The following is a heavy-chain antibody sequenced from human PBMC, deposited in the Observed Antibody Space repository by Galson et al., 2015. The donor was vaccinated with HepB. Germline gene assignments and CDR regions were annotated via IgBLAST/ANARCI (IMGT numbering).Heavy chain of an antibody. CDR1: GASISTRNW. Sequence: SETLSLTCTVSGASISTRNWWTWVRQSPGKGLEWLAGGYHSGPFHYKPPPPSRGTISVDTSGNPFSPGLKYVTAADTAIYYCANLGYCSGEDDCHSTSWGQGTLVTVSS. D-gene: IGHD2-15*01. V-gene: IGHV4-4*02. CDR2: GYHSGPF. CDR3: ANLGYCSGEDDCHSTS. J-gene: IGHJ4*02.